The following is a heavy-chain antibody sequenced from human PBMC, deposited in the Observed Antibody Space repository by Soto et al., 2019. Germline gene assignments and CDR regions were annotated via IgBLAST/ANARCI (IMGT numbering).Heavy chain of an antibody. Sequence: QVHLVESGGGVVQPGTSLRLSCAASGFTFSYYGMHWVRQAPGQGLEWVAFVWFDGTKEFYADSVKGRFTISRDNSNNTLYLQMNSLRAEDTALYYCARVSTGDTSPNYFDFWGQGTLVTVSS. J-gene: IGHJ4*02. V-gene: IGHV3-33*01. D-gene: IGHD2-21*02. CDR2: VWFDGTKE. CDR1: GFTFSYYG. CDR3: ARVSTGDTSPNYFDF.